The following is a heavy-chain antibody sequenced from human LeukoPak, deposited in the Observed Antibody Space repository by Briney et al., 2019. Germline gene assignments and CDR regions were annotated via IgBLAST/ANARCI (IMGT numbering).Heavy chain of an antibody. V-gene: IGHV4-34*01. D-gene: IGHD1-26*01. CDR2: INHSGST. Sequence: SETLSLTCAVYGRSFSGYYWSWIRQPPGKGLEWIGEINHSGSTNYNPSLKSRVTISVDTSKNQFSLKLSSVTAADTAVYYCARGIVGATYAWFDPWGQGTLVTVSS. CDR3: ARGIVGATYAWFDP. CDR1: GRSFSGYY. J-gene: IGHJ5*02.